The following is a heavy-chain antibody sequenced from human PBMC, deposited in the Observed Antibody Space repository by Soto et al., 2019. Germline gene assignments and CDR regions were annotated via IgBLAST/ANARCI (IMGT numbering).Heavy chain of an antibody. CDR1: GGSISGSSYY. J-gene: IGHJ5*02. D-gene: IGHD1-1*01. CDR2: IYYSGNT. CDR3: ARSVSATGTNNWFDP. Sequence: SETLSLTCTVSGGSISGSSYYWGWIRQPPGKGLEWIGNIYYSGNTYYNPSLKSRVTISVDTSKNQFSLKLSSVTAADTAVYNCARSVSATGTNNWFDPWGQGTLVTVSS. V-gene: IGHV4-39*01.